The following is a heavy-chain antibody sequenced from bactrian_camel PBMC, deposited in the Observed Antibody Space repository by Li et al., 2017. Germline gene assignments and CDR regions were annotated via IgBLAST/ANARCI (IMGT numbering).Heavy chain of an antibody. CDR1: GYIYHPYC. Sequence: HVQLVESGGGSVQAGGSLRLSCAASGYIYHPYCMGWFRQAPGKEREGVATIGSDARTSYANSVKGRFTASQDNAKNTLYLQMANVKPEDTAKYYCAADFLQYCTTQRLTYWGQGTQVTVS. J-gene: IGHJ4*01. D-gene: IGHD1*01. CDR3: AADFLQYCTTQRLTY. CDR2: IGSDART. V-gene: IGHV3S53*01.